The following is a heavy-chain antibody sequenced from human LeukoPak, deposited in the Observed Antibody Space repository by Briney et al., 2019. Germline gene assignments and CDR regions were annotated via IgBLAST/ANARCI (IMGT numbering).Heavy chain of an antibody. V-gene: IGHV4-39*01. CDR1: GDSISSRVYY. D-gene: IGHD1-26*01. CDR2: VYYTGNT. J-gene: IGHJ3*02. Sequence: SETLSLTCTVSGDSISSRVYYWGWIRQPPGKGLGWIGTVYYTGNTYYSPSLKSRVIISIDTTKNQFSLRLNSVTATDTAVYYCARLPRRIVGDTADDAFDIWGQGTMVTVSS. CDR3: ARLPRRIVGDTADDAFDI.